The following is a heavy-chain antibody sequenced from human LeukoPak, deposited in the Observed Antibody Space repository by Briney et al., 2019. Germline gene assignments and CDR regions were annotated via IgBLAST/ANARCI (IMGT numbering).Heavy chain of an antibody. J-gene: IGHJ4*02. Sequence: HPGGSLRLSCAASGFTFSTYTMNWVRQAPGKGLEWVSSISSSSSSIYYVDSVKGRFTISRDNSKNTLYLQMNSLRAEDTAVYYCARARNNYDSSGYSALDYWGQGTLVTVSS. CDR2: ISSSSSSI. D-gene: IGHD3-22*01. V-gene: IGHV3-48*01. CDR3: ARARNNYDSSGYSALDY. CDR1: GFTFSTYT.